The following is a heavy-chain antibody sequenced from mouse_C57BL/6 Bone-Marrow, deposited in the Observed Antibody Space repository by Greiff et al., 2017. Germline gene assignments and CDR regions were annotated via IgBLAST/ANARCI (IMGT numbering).Heavy chain of an antibody. CDR1: GYAFTNYL. D-gene: IGHD2-3*01. J-gene: IGHJ1*03. CDR2: INPGSGGT. V-gene: IGHV1-54*01. Sequence: QVQLQQSGAELVRPGTSVKVSCKASGYAFTNYLIEWVKQRPGQGLEWIGVINPGSGGTNYNEKFKGKATLTADKSSSTAYMQLSSLTSEDSAVYFCANDGYYGYFDVWGTGTTVTVSS. CDR3: ANDGYYGYFDV.